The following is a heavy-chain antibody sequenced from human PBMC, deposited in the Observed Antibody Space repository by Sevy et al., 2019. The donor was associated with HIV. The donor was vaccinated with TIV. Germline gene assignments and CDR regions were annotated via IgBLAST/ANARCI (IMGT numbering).Heavy chain of an antibody. CDR1: GFIFTDYW. CDR3: AGEVGGFNWRPYYFDS. D-gene: IGHD3-3*01. V-gene: IGHV3-7*01. Sequence: GGSLRLSCETSGFIFTDYWMSWVRQIPGKGLEWVATIKQDQSEKYYVDSVKGRFAISRDSAKKSVSLQMNGLRAEDTALYVCAGEVGGFNWRPYYFDSWGQGTLVTVSS. CDR2: IKQDQSEK. J-gene: IGHJ4*02.